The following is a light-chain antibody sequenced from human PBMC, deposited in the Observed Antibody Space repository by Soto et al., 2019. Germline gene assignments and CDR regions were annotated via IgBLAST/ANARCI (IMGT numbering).Light chain of an antibody. CDR2: EDR. CDR3: CSSAGGNTYI. J-gene: IGLJ1*01. V-gene: IGLV2-14*01. Sequence: QSVLTEPASVSGSPGQSITITCTGTSSDVGGYKSVSWYQQHPGKAPKLLIYEDRNRPSGVSNRFSGSKSGSTASLTLSGLQSEDEAEYYCCSSAGGNTYIFRTGTKVTVL. CDR1: SSDVGGYKS.